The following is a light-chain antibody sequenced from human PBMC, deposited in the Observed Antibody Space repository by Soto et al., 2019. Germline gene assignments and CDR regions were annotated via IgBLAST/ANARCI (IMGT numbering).Light chain of an antibody. J-gene: IGKJ5*01. V-gene: IGKV3-11*01. CDR1: QSVSSY. CDR3: QQRSNWPPRST. Sequence: EIVLTQSPATLSLSPGERATLSCRASQSVSSYLAWYQQKPGQAPRLLIYDASNRATGIPARFSGSGSRTDFTLTISSLEPEDFAVYYCQQRSNWPPRSTFGQGTRLEIK. CDR2: DAS.